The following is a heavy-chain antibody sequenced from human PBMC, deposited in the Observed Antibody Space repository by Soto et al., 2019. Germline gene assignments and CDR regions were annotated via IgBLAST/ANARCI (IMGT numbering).Heavy chain of an antibody. CDR3: ASDRIMLTFGGGSGEWCFAS. Sequence: QVQLQESGPGLVKPSQTLSLTCTVSGDSITSGVHYWSWIRQHPGKGLEWIGYIFYSGISYYNPSLRSGVTISVATATTQFSMSLSCVTPADTAAYYCASDRIMLTFGGGSGEWCFASWGPGTLVTVSS. CDR2: IFYSGIS. J-gene: IGHJ4*02. D-gene: IGHD3-16*01. V-gene: IGHV4-31*03. CDR1: GDSITSGVHY.